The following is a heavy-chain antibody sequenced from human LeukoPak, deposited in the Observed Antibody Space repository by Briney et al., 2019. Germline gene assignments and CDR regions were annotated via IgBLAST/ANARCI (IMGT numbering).Heavy chain of an antibody. J-gene: IGHJ3*02. CDR2: IRSKAYGGTT. Sequence: GGSLRLSCTASGFTLGDYAMSWLRQAPGKGLEWVGFIRSKAYGGTTEYAASVKGRFTISRDDSKSIAYLQMNSLKTEDTAVYYCTRGWYCSGGSCYGDAFDIWGQGTMVTVSS. CDR3: TRGWYCSGGSCYGDAFDI. V-gene: IGHV3-49*03. D-gene: IGHD2-15*01. CDR1: GFTLGDYA.